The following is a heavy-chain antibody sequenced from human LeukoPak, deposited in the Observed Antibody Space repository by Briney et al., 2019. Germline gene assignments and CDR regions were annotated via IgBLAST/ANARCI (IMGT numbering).Heavy chain of an antibody. J-gene: IGHJ4*02. Sequence: PGGSLRLSCAVSGFTFSSYAMSWVRQAPGKGLEWVSAISGSGGSTYYADSVKGRFTVSRDNSKNTLYLQMSSLRAEDTAVYYCANQARRTGYYFDNWGQGTLVTVSS. V-gene: IGHV3-23*01. CDR3: ANQARRTGYYFDN. CDR2: ISGSGGST. CDR1: GFTFSSYA.